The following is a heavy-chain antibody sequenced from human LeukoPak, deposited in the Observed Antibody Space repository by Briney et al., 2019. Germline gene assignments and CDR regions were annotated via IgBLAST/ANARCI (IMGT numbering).Heavy chain of an antibody. V-gene: IGHV1-69*13. Sequence: VASVKVSCKASGGTFSSYAISWVRQAPGQGLEWMGGIIPIFGTANYAQKFQGRVTITADESTSTAYMELSSLRSEDTAVYYCARMAGGWALAFDIRGQGTMVTVSS. CDR2: IIPIFGTA. D-gene: IGHD5-24*01. CDR1: GGTFSSYA. J-gene: IGHJ3*02. CDR3: ARMAGGWALAFDI.